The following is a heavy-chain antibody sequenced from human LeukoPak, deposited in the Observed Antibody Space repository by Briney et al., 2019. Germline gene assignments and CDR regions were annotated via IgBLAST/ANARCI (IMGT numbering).Heavy chain of an antibody. J-gene: IGHJ4*02. D-gene: IGHD4-23*01. CDR1: GFTFSSYG. Sequence: GGSLRLSCAASGFTFSSYGMHWVRQAPGKGLEWVAVIWYDGSNKYYADSVKGRFTISRDNSKNTLYLQMNSLRAEDTAVYYCARDWDHGGNNPFDYWGQGTLVPVSS. V-gene: IGHV3-33*01. CDR2: IWYDGSNK. CDR3: ARDWDHGGNNPFDY.